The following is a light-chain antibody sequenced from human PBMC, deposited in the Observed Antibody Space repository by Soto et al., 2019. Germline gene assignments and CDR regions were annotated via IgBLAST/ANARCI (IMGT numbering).Light chain of an antibody. V-gene: IGKV1-5*01. J-gene: IGKJ1*01. CDR2: DSS. Sequence: DTQLTQSPSTLSASVGDRVTITCRASQSISGWLAWYQQKPGKAPTLLIYDSSTLESGVPSRFSGSGSGTEFTLSISSLQPDDFATYFCQQYSDYSRTFGQGTKVDTK. CDR1: QSISGW. CDR3: QQYSDYSRT.